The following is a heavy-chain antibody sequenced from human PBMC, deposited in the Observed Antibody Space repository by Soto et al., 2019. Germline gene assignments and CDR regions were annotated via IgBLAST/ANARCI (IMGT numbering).Heavy chain of an antibody. CDR3: ARDRDLKDIVVVPAAMFGDYYYGMDV. CDR1: GYTFTSYG. V-gene: IGHV1-18*01. J-gene: IGHJ6*02. Sequence: ASVKVSCKASGYTFTSYGISWVRQAPGQGLEWMGWISAYNGNTNYAQKLQGRVTMTTDTSTSTAYMELRSLRSDDTAVYYCARDRDLKDIVVVPAAMFGDYYYGMDVWGQ. D-gene: IGHD2-2*01. CDR2: ISAYNGNT.